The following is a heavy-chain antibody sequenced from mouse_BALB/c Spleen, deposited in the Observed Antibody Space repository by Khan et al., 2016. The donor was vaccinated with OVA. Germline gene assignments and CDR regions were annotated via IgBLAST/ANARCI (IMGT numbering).Heavy chain of an antibody. CDR1: GFTFSTYG. Sequence: EVELLESGGDLVKTGGSLKLSCAASGFTFSTYGMTWVRQTPDKRLEWVATVNSGGHYTYYIDSVKGRFTISRNNAKNNLYLQMSNLRSEDTAMYYCSRLAYCSHSGGFAYWGQGTLVTVSA. D-gene: IGHD2-12*01. V-gene: IGHV5-6*01. CDR3: SRLAYCSHSGGFAY. CDR2: VNSGGHYT. J-gene: IGHJ3*01.